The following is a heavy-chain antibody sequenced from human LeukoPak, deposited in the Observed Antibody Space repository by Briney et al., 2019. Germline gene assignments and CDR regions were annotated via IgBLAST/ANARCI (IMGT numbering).Heavy chain of an antibody. D-gene: IGHD6-19*01. CDR3: ATPYRNGWNPPGY. J-gene: IGHJ4*02. Sequence: GGSLRLSCAASGFTFSSYGMHWVRQAPGKGLEWVAVISYDGTNKYYADSVKGRFTISRDNSKSTLFLQMSSLRADDTAVYFCATPYRNGWNPPGYWGQGTLVTVSA. CDR2: ISYDGTNK. V-gene: IGHV3-30*03. CDR1: GFTFSSYG.